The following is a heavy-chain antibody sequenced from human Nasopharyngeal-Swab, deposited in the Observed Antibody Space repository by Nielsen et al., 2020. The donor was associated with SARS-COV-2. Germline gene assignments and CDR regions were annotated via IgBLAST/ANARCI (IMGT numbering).Heavy chain of an antibody. CDR2: ISHNSGT. CDR1: GVSITSQY. CDR3: AKEGATGWFDP. V-gene: IGHV4-59*11. J-gene: IGHJ5*02. Sequence: SATLSLTCTVSGVSITSQYWSWIRQPPGKGLEWIGYISHNSGTSYNPSLKSRVTMFMDTSKNQFSLRLTSVTAADTAVYYCAKEGATGWFDPCGQGTLVTVSS.